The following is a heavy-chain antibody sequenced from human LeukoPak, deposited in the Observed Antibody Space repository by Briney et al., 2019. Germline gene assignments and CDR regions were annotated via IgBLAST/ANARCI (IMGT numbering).Heavy chain of an antibody. CDR3: AKDRPPYCSGGSCYFAGMDV. CDR1: GFTFDDHA. J-gene: IGHJ6*02. Sequence: SGGSPRLSCAASGFTFDDHAMHWVRQTPGKGLEWVSGISWNSGSIGYADSVKGRFTISRDNAKNSLYLQMNSLRAEDTALYYCAKDRPPYCSGGSCYFAGMDVWGQGTTVTVSS. V-gene: IGHV3-9*01. D-gene: IGHD2-15*01. CDR2: ISWNSGSI.